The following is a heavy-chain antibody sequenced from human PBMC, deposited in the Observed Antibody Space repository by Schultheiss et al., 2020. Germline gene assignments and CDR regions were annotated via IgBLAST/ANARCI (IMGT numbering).Heavy chain of an antibody. CDR3: AREILSGWPVWFDP. CDR1: GFTFSDYY. V-gene: IGHV3-11*04. CDR2: ISSSGSTI. J-gene: IGHJ5*02. Sequence: GGSLRLSCAASGFTFSDYYMSWIRQAPGKGLEWVSYISSSGSTIYYADSVKGRFTISRDNSKNTLYLQMNSLRAEDTAVYYCAREILSGWPVWFDPWGQGTLVTVSS. D-gene: IGHD6-19*01.